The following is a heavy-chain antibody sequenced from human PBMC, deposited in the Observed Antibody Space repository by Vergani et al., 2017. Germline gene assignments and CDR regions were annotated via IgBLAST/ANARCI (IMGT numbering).Heavy chain of an antibody. CDR1: GFTFSSYG. J-gene: IGHJ6*03. Sequence: QVQLVESGGAVVQLGRSLRLSCAASGFTFSSYGMHWVRQAPGKGLEGVAVIWYDGSNKYYADSVKGRFTISRDNSKNTLYLQTNSLRAEDTAVYYCARCPSGTAMAADSYYMDVWGKGTTVTVSS. CDR2: IWYDGSNK. V-gene: IGHV3-33*01. CDR3: ARCPSGTAMAADSYYMDV. D-gene: IGHD5-18*01.